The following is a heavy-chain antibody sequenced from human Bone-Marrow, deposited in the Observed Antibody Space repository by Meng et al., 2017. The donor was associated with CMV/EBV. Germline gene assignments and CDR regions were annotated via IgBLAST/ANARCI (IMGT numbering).Heavy chain of an antibody. D-gene: IGHD1-1*01. J-gene: IGHJ4*02. CDR3: SRGLDSFKLGNY. CDR2: IHHSEHFSEGI. CDR1: GGSFSGYY. V-gene: IGHV4-34*01. Sequence: SETLSLTCTVYGGSFSGYYWTWIRQPPGRGLEWIGEIHHSEHFSEGINYNPSLKSRVTITLDTSTKHFYLKLNSVTAADTAVYYCSRGLDSFKLGNYWAQGTLVTVSS.